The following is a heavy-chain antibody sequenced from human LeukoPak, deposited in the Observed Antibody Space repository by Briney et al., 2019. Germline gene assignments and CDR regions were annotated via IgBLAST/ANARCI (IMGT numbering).Heavy chain of an antibody. V-gene: IGHV3-21*01. CDR3: ARAHNWKYGSFDF. CDR2: ISSSSSYI. Sequence: TGGSLRLSCAASGFTFSSYSMNWVRQAPGKGLEWVSCISSSSSYIYYADSVKGRFTISRDNAKNSLYLQMNSLRAEDTAVYYCARAHNWKYGSFDFWGQGTLVTVSS. CDR1: GFTFSSYS. J-gene: IGHJ4*02. D-gene: IGHD1-7*01.